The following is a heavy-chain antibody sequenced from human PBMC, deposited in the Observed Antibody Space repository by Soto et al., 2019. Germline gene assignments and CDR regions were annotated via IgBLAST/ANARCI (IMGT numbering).Heavy chain of an antibody. CDR2: TYYRSKWYN. J-gene: IGHJ6*02. V-gene: IGHV6-1*01. CDR3: ALLSYQMSNGLDV. Sequence: AQTLSLTCAISGDSVSSDSAAWNWIRQSPSRGLEWLGRTYYRSKWYNDYAVSVKSRITINPDTSKNQFSLQLNSVTPEDTAVYYCALLSYQMSNGLDVWGQGTTVTVSS. CDR1: GDSVSSDSAA. D-gene: IGHD2-2*01.